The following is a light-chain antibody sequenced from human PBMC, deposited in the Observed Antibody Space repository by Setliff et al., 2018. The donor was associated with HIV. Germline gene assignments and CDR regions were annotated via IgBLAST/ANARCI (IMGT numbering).Light chain of an antibody. CDR1: SSDVGGYSY. J-gene: IGLJ1*01. CDR3: SSYASSNTLP. CDR2: EVR. Sequence: QSVLTQPASVSGSPGQSITISCTGTSSDVGGYSYVSWYQQHPGKAPKLIIYEVRNRPSVVSNRFSGSKSGNTASLTISGLQAEDEADYYCSSYASSNTLPFGTGTKVTVL. V-gene: IGLV2-14*01.